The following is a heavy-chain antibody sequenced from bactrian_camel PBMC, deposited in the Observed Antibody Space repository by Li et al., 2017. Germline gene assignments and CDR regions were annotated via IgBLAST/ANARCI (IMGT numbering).Heavy chain of an antibody. CDR3: AAGWISRVLCRSVGPRIFDG. Sequence: HVQLVESGGGSVQAGGSLTLSCVLSGYTETDYSMGWFRQAPGKEREGVATIWPADATTAYADSVKGRFTISQANGKNTLYLQMNNLKPEDTAVNYCAAGWISRVLCRSVGPRIFDGWGQGTQVTVS. CDR1: GYTETDYS. V-gene: IGHV3S63*01. CDR2: IWPADATT. J-gene: IGHJ4*01. D-gene: IGHD2*01.